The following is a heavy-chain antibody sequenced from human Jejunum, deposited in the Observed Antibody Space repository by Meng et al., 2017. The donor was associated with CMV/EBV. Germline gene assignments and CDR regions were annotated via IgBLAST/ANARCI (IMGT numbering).Heavy chain of an antibody. Sequence: QVQLVQPGAGGKKPGASVKVSCKASGYTFTSYDINWVRQGTGQGLGWMGWMNPNRGTTGYAQKFQGRVTMTRNISKSTAYMDLSSLRSEDTAVYYCATGVADFEYWGQGTLVTVSS. J-gene: IGHJ4*02. CDR2: MNPNRGTT. CDR3: ATGVADFEY. CDR1: GYTFTSYD. D-gene: IGHD6-19*01. V-gene: IGHV1-8*01.